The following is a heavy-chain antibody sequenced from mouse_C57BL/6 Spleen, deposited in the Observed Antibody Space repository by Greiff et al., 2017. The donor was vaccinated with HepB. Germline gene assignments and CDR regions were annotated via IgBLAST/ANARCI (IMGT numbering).Heavy chain of an antibody. J-gene: IGHJ2*01. CDR1: GYTFTSYW. D-gene: IGHD1-1*01. Sequence: VQLQQPGAELVKPGASVKMSCKASGYTFTSYWITWVKQRPGQGLEWIGDIYPGSGSTNYNEKFKSKATMTVDTSSRTAYMQLSSLTSEDSAVYDCARSEDYYGSRNYWGQGTTLTVSS. CDR3: ARSEDYYGSRNY. CDR2: IYPGSGST. V-gene: IGHV1-55*01.